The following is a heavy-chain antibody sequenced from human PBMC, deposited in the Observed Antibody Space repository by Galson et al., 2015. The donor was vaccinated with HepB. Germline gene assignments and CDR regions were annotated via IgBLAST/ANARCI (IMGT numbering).Heavy chain of an antibody. CDR3: ARLWGGGYYDSSCYYPDAFDI. CDR2: IYPGDSDT. V-gene: IGHV5-51*01. CDR1: GYSFTSYW. Sequence: QSGAEVKKPGESLKISCKGSGYSFTSYWIGWVRQMPGKGLEWMGIIYPGDSDTRYTPSFQGQATISADKSISTAYLQWSSLKDTDTAMYYCARLWGGGYYDSSCYYPDAFDIWGQGTMVTVSS. D-gene: IGHD3-22*01. J-gene: IGHJ3*02.